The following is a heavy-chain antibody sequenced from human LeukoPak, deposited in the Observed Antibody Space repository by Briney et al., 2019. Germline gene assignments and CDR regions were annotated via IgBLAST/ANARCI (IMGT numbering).Heavy chain of an antibody. Sequence: AGGSLRLSCAASGFTFSSYEMNWVRQAPGKGLEWVSYISSSASTMYYADSVKVRFTISRDNAKNSLYLQMNSLRAEDTAVYYCARDGGTVTTGNWFDPWGQGTLVTVSS. J-gene: IGHJ5*02. CDR2: ISSSASTM. CDR1: GFTFSSYE. CDR3: ARDGGTVTTGNWFDP. D-gene: IGHD4-11*01. V-gene: IGHV3-48*03.